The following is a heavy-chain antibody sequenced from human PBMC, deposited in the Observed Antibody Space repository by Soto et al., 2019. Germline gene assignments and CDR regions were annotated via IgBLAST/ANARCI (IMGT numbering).Heavy chain of an antibody. J-gene: IGHJ6*02. CDR2: ISSSGSTI. Sequence: PGGSLRLSCAASGFTFSDYYMSWIRQAPGKGLEWVSYISSSGSTIYYADSVKGRFTISRDNAKNSLYLQMNSLRAEDTAVYYCARETSDILTGYYPSYGMDVWGQGTTVTVSS. CDR3: ARETSDILTGYYPSYGMDV. D-gene: IGHD3-9*01. CDR1: GFTFSDYY. V-gene: IGHV3-11*01.